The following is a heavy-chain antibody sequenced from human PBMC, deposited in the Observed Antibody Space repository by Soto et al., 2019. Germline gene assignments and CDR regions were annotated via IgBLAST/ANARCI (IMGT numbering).Heavy chain of an antibody. CDR1: GASVSSSTDS. CDR3: AKGDNLGPKTGYAFDP. D-gene: IGHD5-12*01. V-gene: IGHV6-1*01. J-gene: IGHJ5*02. Sequence: SYSLSLTCAIYGASVSSSTDSWNWIREAPSRRLEWRRRAYFRSKWYNDYAVSVKSRIIINPDTSNNQFSLQLNSVTPEDTAVYFCAKGDNLGPKTGYAFDPWGQAIIVTASS. CDR2: AYFRSKWYN.